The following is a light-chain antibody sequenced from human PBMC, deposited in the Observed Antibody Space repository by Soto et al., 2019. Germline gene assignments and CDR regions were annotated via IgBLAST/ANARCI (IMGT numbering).Light chain of an antibody. V-gene: IGKV1-39*01. J-gene: IGKJ4*01. CDR1: QSMSTY. Sequence: DIQMTQSPSSLSASLGDRVTITCRASQSMSTYLNWYQQKPGKAPELLIYDASSLQSGVPSRFSGGGSRTDFTLTISSLQPEDFATYYCQQSYLTPLTFGGGTKVEIK. CDR2: DAS. CDR3: QQSYLTPLT.